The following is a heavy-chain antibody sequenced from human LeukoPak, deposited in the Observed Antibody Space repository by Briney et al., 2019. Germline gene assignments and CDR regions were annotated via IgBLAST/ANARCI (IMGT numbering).Heavy chain of an antibody. V-gene: IGHV3-74*01. CDR3: ARTPDGPDY. CDR2: INSDGSWT. D-gene: IGHD5-24*01. CDR1: GNYW. Sequence: GGSLRLSCAASGNYWMHWVRQAPGKGLVWVSHINSDGSWTSYADSVKGRFTISRDNAKNSLYLEMNNLRAEDTAVYYCARTPDGPDYWGQGTLVTVSS. J-gene: IGHJ4*02.